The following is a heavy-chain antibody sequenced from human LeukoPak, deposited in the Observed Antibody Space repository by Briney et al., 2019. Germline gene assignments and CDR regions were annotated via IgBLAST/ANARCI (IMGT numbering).Heavy chain of an antibody. CDR1: GGSISSNNW. CDR3: ARELEIRSTLHYYYGMDV. D-gene: IGHD1-1*01. V-gene: IGHV4-4*02. J-gene: IGHJ6*02. Sequence: SETLSLTCAVSGGSISSNNWWSWVRQPPGKGLEWIGEIYHSGSTNYNPSLKSRVTISVDKSKNQFSLKLSSVTAADTAVYYCARELEIRSTLHYYYGMDVWGQGTTVTVSS. CDR2: IYHSGST.